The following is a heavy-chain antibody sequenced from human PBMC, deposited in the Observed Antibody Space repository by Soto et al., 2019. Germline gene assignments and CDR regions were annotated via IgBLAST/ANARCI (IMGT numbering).Heavy chain of an antibody. CDR3: ATHPPYGPLDH. CDR1: GGSISSSSNH. J-gene: IGHJ4*02. V-gene: IGHV4-39*01. D-gene: IGHD4-17*01. Sequence: QLQLQESGPGLVKPSETLSLTCTVSGGSISSSSNHWGWIRQPPGKGLEWIGNIYYIENTYYNPSLMSRVTISVDTSKNQFSPRLTSVPAADTAVYYCATHPPYGPLDHWGQGTLVTVSS. CDR2: IYYIENT.